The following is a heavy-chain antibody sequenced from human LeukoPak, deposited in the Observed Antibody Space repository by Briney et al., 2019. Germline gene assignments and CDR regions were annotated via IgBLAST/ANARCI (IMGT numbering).Heavy chain of an antibody. V-gene: IGHV3-7*01. CDR2: IKQDGSDK. CDR1: GFFFSSYW. D-gene: IGHD3-22*01. Sequence: GGSLRLSCAASGFFFSSYWMTWARQAPGKGLEWVANIKQDGSDKYYVDSVKGRFTISRDNAKNSLYLEMNSLRAEDTSIYYCARYRDNSGPIDFWGQGILVTV. CDR3: ARYRDNSGPIDF. J-gene: IGHJ4*02.